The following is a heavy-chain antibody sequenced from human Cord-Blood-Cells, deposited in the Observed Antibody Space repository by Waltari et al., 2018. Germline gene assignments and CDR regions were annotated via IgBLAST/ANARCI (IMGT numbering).Heavy chain of an antibody. CDR2: IYYSGIT. CDR3: ARRKDIVVVPAAIAAFDI. D-gene: IGHD2-2*01. V-gene: IGHV4-39*01. Sequence: QLQLQESGPGLVKPSETLSLTCTVSGGSISSSRYYWGWIRQPPGKGLGLIGSIYYSGITYYSPSPKSRVTISVDTSKNQFSLKLSSVTAADTAVYYYARRKDIVVVPAAIAAFDIWGQGTMVTVSS. J-gene: IGHJ3*02. CDR1: GGSISSSRYY.